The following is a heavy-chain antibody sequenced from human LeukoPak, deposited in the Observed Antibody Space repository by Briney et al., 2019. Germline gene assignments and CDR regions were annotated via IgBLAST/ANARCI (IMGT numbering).Heavy chain of an antibody. D-gene: IGHD3-22*01. CDR2: ISYDGSNK. J-gene: IGHJ4*02. V-gene: IGHV3-30*04. Sequence: GRSLRLSCAASGFTFSSYAMHWVRQAPGRGLEWVAVISYDGSNKYYADPVKGRFTISRDNSKNTLYLQMNSLRAEDTAVYYCARGIYYYDSSGYQRFDYWGQGTLVTVSS. CDR3: ARGIYYYDSSGYQRFDY. CDR1: GFTFSSYA.